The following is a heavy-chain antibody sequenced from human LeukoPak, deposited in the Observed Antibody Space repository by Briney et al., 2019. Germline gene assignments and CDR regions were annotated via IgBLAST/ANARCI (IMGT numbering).Heavy chain of an antibody. D-gene: IGHD6-19*01. Sequence: ASVKVSCKASGYTFKDYFIHWVRRAPGQGLEWMGWINPNSGGANYAQKFQGRVTMTRDTSISTAYMELSRLRSDDTAVYYCARTHSSGWYSVGYYYMDVWGKGTTVTVSS. CDR2: INPNSGGA. CDR1: GYTFKDYF. V-gene: IGHV1-2*02. CDR3: ARTHSSGWYSVGYYYMDV. J-gene: IGHJ6*03.